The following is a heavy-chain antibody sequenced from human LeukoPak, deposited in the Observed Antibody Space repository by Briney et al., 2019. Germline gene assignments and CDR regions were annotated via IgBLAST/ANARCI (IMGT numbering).Heavy chain of an antibody. J-gene: IGHJ4*02. D-gene: IGHD3-22*01. V-gene: IGHV4-38-2*02. CDR2: IYHSGST. CDR3: AGQFDSSGSYFY. Sequence: SETLSLTCTVSGSGYSISGGFYWGWIRQPPGKGLEWIGSIYHSGSTYYNPSLTSRATTSVDTSKNQFSLKLKFVTAADTAVYYCAGQFDSSGSYFYWGQGTLVTVSS. CDR1: GSGYSISGGFY.